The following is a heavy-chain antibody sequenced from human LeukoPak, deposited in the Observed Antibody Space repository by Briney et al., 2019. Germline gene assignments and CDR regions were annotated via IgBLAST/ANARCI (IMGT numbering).Heavy chain of an antibody. CDR1: GFTFSSYA. CDR3: AKNYESGRGVPYGMDV. J-gene: IGHJ6*02. D-gene: IGHD3-10*01. V-gene: IGHV3-23*01. CDR2: IGSGSGGTT. Sequence: PGRSLRLSCAASGFTFSSYAMRWVRQAPRKGLEWVSAIGSGSGGTTIYADSVKGRFTISRDNSKNTLYLQMSSLRDEDTAVYYCAKNYESGRGVPYGMDVWGQGTTVTVSS.